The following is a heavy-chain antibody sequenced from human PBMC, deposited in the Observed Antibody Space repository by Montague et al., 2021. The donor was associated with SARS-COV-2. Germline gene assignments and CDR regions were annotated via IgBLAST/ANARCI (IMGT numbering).Heavy chain of an antibody. Sequence: SETLSLTCTVSGGSISSSSYYWGWIRQPPGKGLEWIGNIYYSGSTYYNPSLKSRVTISVDTSKNQFSLKLSSVTAADTAVYYCARKKMGSVTIFGVVMHDRSFDPWGQGTLVTVSS. CDR1: GGSISSSSYY. D-gene: IGHD3-3*01. CDR3: ARKKMGSVTIFGVVMHDRSFDP. CDR2: IYYSGST. V-gene: IGHV4-39*01. J-gene: IGHJ5*02.